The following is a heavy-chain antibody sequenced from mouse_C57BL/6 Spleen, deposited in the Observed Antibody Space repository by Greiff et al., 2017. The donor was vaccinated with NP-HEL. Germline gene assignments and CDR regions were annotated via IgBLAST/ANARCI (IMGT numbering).Heavy chain of an antibody. V-gene: IGHV1-50*01. CDR2: IDPSDSYT. Sequence: QVQLQQPGAELVKPGASVKLSCKASGYTFTSYWMQWVKQRPGQGLEWIGEIDPSDSYTNYNQKFKGKATLTVDTSSSTAYMQLSSLTSEDSAVYYCARSDYDRELAYWGQGTLVTVSA. CDR1: GYTFTSYW. J-gene: IGHJ3*01. CDR3: ARSDYDRELAY. D-gene: IGHD2-4*01.